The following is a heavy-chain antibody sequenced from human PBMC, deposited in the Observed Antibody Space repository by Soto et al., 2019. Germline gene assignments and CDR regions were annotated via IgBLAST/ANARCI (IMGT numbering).Heavy chain of an antibody. CDR1: GGTFSSYA. J-gene: IGHJ6*02. CDR3: ARGTGGEGMDL. CDR2: IIPIFGPA. D-gene: IGHD3-10*01. V-gene: IGHV1-69*06. Sequence: QVQLVQSGAEVKKPGSSVKVSCKASGGTFSSYAISWVRQAPGQGLEWMGGIIPIFGPANYAQKFQGRVKITGDKSTSTGYVELSSLRSEDTAVYYCARGTGGEGMDLWGQGTTVTVSS.